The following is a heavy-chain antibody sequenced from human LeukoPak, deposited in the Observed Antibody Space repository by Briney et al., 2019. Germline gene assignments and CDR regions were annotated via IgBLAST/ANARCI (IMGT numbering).Heavy chain of an antibody. CDR3: AKGRRVDADDHFDY. CDR1: GYTFTSYY. D-gene: IGHD1-1*01. V-gene: IGHV1-18*04. CDR2: SSVYNGNT. J-gene: IGHJ4*02. Sequence: ASVKVSCKASGYTFTSYYMHWVRQAPGQGLEWMGWSSVYNGNTNYAQKFQGRVTMTTDTSTDTAYMELRNLLFDDTAVYYCAKGRRVDADDHFDYWGQGALVTVSS.